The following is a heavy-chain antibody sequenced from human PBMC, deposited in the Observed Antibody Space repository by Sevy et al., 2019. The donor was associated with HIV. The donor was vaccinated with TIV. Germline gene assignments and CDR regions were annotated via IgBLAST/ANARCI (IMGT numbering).Heavy chain of an antibody. CDR1: GFTFSSYW. J-gene: IGHJ6*04. V-gene: IGHV3-7*01. CDR2: IKEDGSEK. CDR3: ARWEV. Sequence: GGSLRLSCAVSGFTFSSYWMNWVRQAPGKGLEWVAKIKEDGSEKYYVDSVKGPFTISRDNAQNSLYLEMNSLRAEDTAVYYCARWEVWGKGTTVTVSS.